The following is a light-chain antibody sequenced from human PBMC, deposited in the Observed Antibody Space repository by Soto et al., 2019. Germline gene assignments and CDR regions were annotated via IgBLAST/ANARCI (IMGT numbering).Light chain of an antibody. CDR1: QRIGSW. CDR3: QQYNDFQYT. J-gene: IGKJ2*01. V-gene: IGKV1-5*03. CDR2: KAT. Sequence: DIQMTQSPSTLSASVGDGVTITCRASQRIGSWLAWYQQKPGQAPKLLSYKATNLQSGVPSRFNGSGSGTDFSLTISSLQPVDSATYFCQQYNDFQYTFGPGTKLDI.